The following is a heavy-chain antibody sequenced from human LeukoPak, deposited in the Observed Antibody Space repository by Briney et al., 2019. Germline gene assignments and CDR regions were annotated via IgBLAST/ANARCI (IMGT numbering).Heavy chain of an antibody. D-gene: IGHD2-21*02. CDR3: ARGWDCGGDCPFDY. CDR1: GGSISSYY. Sequence: SETLSLTCTVSGGSISSYYWSWIRQPPGKGLEWIGYIYYSGSTNYNPSLKSRVTVSVDTSKNQFSLKLSSVTAADTAVYYCARGWDCGGDCPFDYWGQGTLVTVSS. V-gene: IGHV4-59*01. J-gene: IGHJ4*02. CDR2: IYYSGST.